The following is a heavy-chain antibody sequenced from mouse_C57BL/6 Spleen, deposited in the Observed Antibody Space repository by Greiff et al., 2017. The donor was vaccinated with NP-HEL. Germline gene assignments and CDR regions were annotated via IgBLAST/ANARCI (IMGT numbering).Heavy chain of an antibody. CDR2: IYPGDGDT. V-gene: IGHV1-82*01. J-gene: IGHJ2*01. Sequence: VQLQQSGPELVKPGASVKIPCKASGYAFSSSWMNWVKQRPGKGLEWIGRIYPGDGDTNYNGKFKGKATLTADKSSSTAYMQLSSLTSEDSAVYFCARYYSNYGFYYFDYWGQGTTLTVSS. CDR3: ARYYSNYGFYYFDY. D-gene: IGHD2-5*01. CDR1: GYAFSSSW.